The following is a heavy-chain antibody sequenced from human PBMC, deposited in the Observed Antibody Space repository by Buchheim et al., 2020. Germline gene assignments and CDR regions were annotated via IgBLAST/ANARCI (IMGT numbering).Heavy chain of an antibody. J-gene: IGHJ1*01. CDR2: IYTSGST. Sequence: QVQLQESGPGLVKPSQTLSLTCTVSGGSISSGSYYWSWIRQPAGKGLEWIGRIYTSGSTNYNPSLKSRVTISVDTSKNQLSLKLSSVTAADTAVYYCARDGGYSSGWYEKYFQHWGQGTL. D-gene: IGHD6-19*01. CDR1: GGSISSGSYY. V-gene: IGHV4-61*02. CDR3: ARDGGYSSGWYEKYFQH.